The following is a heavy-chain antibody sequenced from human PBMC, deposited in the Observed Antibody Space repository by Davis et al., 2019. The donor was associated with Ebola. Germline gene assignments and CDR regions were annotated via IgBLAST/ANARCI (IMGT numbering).Heavy chain of an antibody. V-gene: IGHV3-21*01. CDR3: ARDIGLELRRPYHYGLDV. Sequence: GESLKISCAASGFTFSSYSMNWVRQAPGKGLEWVSSISSSSSYIYYADSVKGRFTISRDNAKNSLYLQMNSLRDEDTAMYYCARDIGLELRRPYHYGLDVWGTGTTVTVSS. CDR1: GFTFSSYS. J-gene: IGHJ6*04. D-gene: IGHD1-26*01. CDR2: ISSSSSYI.